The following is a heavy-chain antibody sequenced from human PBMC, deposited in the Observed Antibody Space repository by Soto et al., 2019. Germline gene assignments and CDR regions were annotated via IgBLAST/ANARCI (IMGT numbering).Heavy chain of an antibody. D-gene: IGHD3-10*01. J-gene: IGHJ4*02. CDR3: AREGKRVSMVRGFDS. Sequence: QVQLQESGPGLVKPSETLSLTCTVSGGSVSSSSYYWTWLRQPPGKRLEWIGYIYFSGTTEYNPSVKGRVAISFDTSKNQSSLKLSSVIAADAAVYYWAREGKRVSMVRGFDSWGQGTLVTVSS. V-gene: IGHV4-61*01. CDR2: IYFSGTT. CDR1: GGSVSSSSYY.